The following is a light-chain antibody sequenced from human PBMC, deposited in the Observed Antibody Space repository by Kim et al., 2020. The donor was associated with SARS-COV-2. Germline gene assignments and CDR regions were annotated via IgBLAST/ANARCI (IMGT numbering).Light chain of an antibody. CDR2: GKN. CDR3: NSRDSSDNHLGVV. Sequence: SSELTQDPAVSVALGQTVRITCQGDSLRSYYASWYQQKPGQAPVLVIYGKNNRPSGIPDRFSGSSSGNTASLTITGAQAEDEADYYCNSRDSSDNHLGVV. V-gene: IGLV3-19*01. CDR1: SLRSYY. J-gene: IGLJ2*01.